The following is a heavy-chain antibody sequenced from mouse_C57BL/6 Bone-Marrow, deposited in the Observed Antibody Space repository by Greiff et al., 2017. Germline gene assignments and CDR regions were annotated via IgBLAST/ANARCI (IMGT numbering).Heavy chain of an antibody. CDR1: GFNIKDYY. Sequence: VQLKESGAELVRPGASVKLSCTASGFNIKDYYMHWVKQRPEQGLEWIGRIDPEDGDTEYAPKFQGKATMTADTSSSTAYLQLSSLTSEDTAVYYCTTYYHSVAYWGQGTLVTVSA. J-gene: IGHJ3*01. CDR3: TTYYHSVAY. D-gene: IGHD2-4*01. V-gene: IGHV14-1*01. CDR2: IDPEDGDT.